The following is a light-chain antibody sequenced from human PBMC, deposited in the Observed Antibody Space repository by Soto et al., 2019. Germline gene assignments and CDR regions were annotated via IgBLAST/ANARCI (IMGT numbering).Light chain of an antibody. V-gene: IGKV4-1*01. Sequence: DIVMTQSPDSLAVSPGERATVNCKSSRSVLYSSNDKNYLAWYQQKPGQPPKLLIYWASTRESGVPDRFSGSGSGTDFTLTISSLQAEDVAVYYCQQYYTTPFTFGPGTKVDI. CDR1: RSVLYSSNDKNY. CDR3: QQYYTTPFT. J-gene: IGKJ3*01. CDR2: WAS.